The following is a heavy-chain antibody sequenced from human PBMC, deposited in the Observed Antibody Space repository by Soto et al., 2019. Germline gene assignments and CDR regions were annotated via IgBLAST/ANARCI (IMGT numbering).Heavy chain of an antibody. CDR3: ARAYGSGRTGDY. Sequence: GGSLRLSCAASGFTFSSYWMHWARQAPGKGLVWVSRINSDGSSTSYADSVKGRFTISRDNAKNTLYLQMNSLRAEDTAVYYCARAYGSGRTGDYWGQGTLVTVSS. CDR2: INSDGSST. CDR1: GFTFSSYW. D-gene: IGHD3-10*01. J-gene: IGHJ4*02. V-gene: IGHV3-74*01.